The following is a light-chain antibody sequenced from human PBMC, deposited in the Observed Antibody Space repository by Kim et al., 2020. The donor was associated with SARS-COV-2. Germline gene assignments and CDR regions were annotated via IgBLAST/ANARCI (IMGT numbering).Light chain of an antibody. V-gene: IGKV3-20*01. CDR2: GAS. CDR3: QQYGSSPYT. Sequence: LSPGESATLSCRGSQGVSSNYFAWYQQKPGQAPGLLVYGASTRPAGIPDRFTGSGSGTDFTLTINRLEPEDFAVYYCQQYGSSPYTFGQGTKLEI. CDR1: QGVSSNY. J-gene: IGKJ2*01.